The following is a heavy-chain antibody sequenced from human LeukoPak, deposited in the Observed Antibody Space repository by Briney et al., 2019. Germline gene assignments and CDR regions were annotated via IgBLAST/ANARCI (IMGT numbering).Heavy chain of an antibody. CDR2: IIPIFGTA. D-gene: IGHD3-10*01. CDR1: GGTFSSYA. Sequence: GASVKLSCKASGGTFSSYAISWVRQAPGQGLEWMGGIIPIFGTANYAQKFQGRVTITTDESTSTAYMELSSLRSEDTAVYYCARENSGGTMVRGVHYYMDVWGKGTTVTVSS. J-gene: IGHJ6*03. V-gene: IGHV1-69*05. CDR3: ARENSGGTMVRGVHYYMDV.